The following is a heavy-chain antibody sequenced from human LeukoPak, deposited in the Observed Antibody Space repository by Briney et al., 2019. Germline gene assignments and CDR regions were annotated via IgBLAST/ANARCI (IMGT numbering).Heavy chain of an antibody. CDR1: GFTFRGYG. CDR2: IETDGSAT. V-gene: IGHV3-74*01. J-gene: IGHJ4*02. D-gene: IGHD6-25*01. Sequence: GGSLRFSCAASGFTFRGYGMHWVRQTPGKGLEWVSAIETDGSATTYADSVEGRFSISRDNAKNILYLQMNSLRVEDTAVYFCARGGGYRLDYWGQGTLVTVSS. CDR3: ARGGGYRLDY.